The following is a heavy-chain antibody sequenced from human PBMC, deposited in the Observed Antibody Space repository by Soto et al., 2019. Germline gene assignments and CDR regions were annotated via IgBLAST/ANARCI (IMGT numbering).Heavy chain of an antibody. V-gene: IGHV3-13*01. D-gene: IGHD2-15*01. CDR3: ARGPYCSGGRRESCHYYYYYIDV. Sequence: EVQLVESGGGLVQPGGSLRLSCAASGFTFSSYDMHWVRQATGKGLEWVSAIGTAGDTYYPGSVKGRFTISRENAKNSLYLQMNSLRAGDTAVYYCARGPYCSGGRRESCHYYYYYIDVWGKGTTVTVSS. J-gene: IGHJ6*03. CDR1: GFTFSSYD. CDR2: IGTAGDT.